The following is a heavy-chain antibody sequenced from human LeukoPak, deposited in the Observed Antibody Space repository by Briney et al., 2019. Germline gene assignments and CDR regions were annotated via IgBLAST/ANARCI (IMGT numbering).Heavy chain of an antibody. CDR3: AKDQFDGYNAFAY. Sequence: SGGSLRLSCAASGSTFSSYGMHWVRQAPGKGLKWVAVISYDGSNKYYADSVKGRFTISRDNSKNTLYLQMNSLRAEDTAVYYCAKDQFDGYNAFAYWGQGTLVTVSS. D-gene: IGHD5-24*01. V-gene: IGHV3-30*18. J-gene: IGHJ4*02. CDR2: ISYDGSNK. CDR1: GSTFSSYG.